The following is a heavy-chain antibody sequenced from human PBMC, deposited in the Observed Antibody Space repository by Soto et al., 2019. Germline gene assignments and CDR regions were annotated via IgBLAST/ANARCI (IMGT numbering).Heavy chain of an antibody. J-gene: IGHJ6*02. CDR1: GFTFSSYG. Sequence: GGSLRLSCAASGFTFSSYGMHWVRQAPGKGLEWVAVISYDGSNKYYADSVKGRFTISRDNSKNTMYLQMNSLRAEDTAVYYCAKQQLRFLEWSVGDVWGQGTTVTVSS. D-gene: IGHD3-3*01. CDR2: ISYDGSNK. V-gene: IGHV3-30*18. CDR3: AKQQLRFLEWSVGDV.